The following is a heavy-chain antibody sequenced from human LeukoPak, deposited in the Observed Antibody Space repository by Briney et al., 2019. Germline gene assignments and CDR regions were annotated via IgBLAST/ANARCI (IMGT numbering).Heavy chain of an antibody. J-gene: IGHJ4*02. D-gene: IGHD3-22*01. V-gene: IGHV4-31*03. CDR3: ARVIYYDSSGYFDY. CDR2: IYYSGST. Sequence: SETLSLTCTVSGGSISSGGYYWSWIRQHPGKGLEWIGYIYYSGSTYYNPSLKGRVTISVDTSKNQFSLELSSVTAADTAVYYCARVIYYDSSGYFDYWGQGTLVTVSS. CDR1: GGSISSGGYY.